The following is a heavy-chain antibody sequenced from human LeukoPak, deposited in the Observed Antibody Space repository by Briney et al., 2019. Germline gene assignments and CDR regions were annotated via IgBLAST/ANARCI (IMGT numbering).Heavy chain of an antibody. CDR1: GFTFSKYW. CDR2: INTDGTVT. D-gene: IGHD6-19*01. J-gene: IGHJ1*01. CDR3: AWKQWLAPPGGF. Sequence: PAGSLRLSCAASGFTFSKYWMLWVRQAPGKGLESVSRINTDGTVTTYADSEKGLFTVSRDTADHTMFLQMNSASDEDAGVYFCAWKQWLAPPGGFWDRGTRVTVSS. V-gene: IGHV3-74*01.